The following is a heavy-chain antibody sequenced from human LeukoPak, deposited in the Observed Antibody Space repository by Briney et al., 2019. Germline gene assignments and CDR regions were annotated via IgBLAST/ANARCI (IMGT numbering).Heavy chain of an antibody. CDR2: INPSGGST. D-gene: IGHD3-22*01. Sequence: GASVKVSCKASGYTFTSYYMHWVRQAPGQGLEWVAIINPSGGSTSYAQKFQGRVTMTRDTSTSTVYMELSSLRSEDTAVYYCARTTYYYNSSGYDYYFDYWGQGTLVTVSS. J-gene: IGHJ4*02. CDR3: ARTTYYYNSSGYDYYFDY. CDR1: GYTFTSYY. V-gene: IGHV1-46*01.